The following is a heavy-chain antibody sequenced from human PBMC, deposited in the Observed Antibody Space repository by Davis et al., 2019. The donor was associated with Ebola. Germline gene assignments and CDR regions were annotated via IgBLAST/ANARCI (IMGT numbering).Heavy chain of an antibody. CDR3: ARAIYYYDSSGYSDY. V-gene: IGHV1-46*01. Sequence: ASVKVSCRASGYTFTNYYMHWVRQAPGQGLEWMGIINPSGGDTRYAQKFQGRVTMTRDSSASTVYMELSSLRSEDTAVYYCARAIYYYDSSGYSDYWGQGTLVTVSS. D-gene: IGHD3-22*01. J-gene: IGHJ4*02. CDR2: INPSGGDT. CDR1: GYTFTNYY.